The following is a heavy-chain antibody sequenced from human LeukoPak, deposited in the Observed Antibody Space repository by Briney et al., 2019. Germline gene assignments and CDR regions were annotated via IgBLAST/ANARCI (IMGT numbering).Heavy chain of an antibody. CDR2: INPNSGGT. Sequence: ASVKVSCKASGYTFTGYYMHWVRQAPGQGLEWMRRINPNSGGTNYAQKFQGRVTMTRDTSISTAYMELSRLRSDDTAVYYCARDSVPHYYDSSGYYGSTDNFDYWGQGTLVTVSS. J-gene: IGHJ4*02. V-gene: IGHV1-2*06. CDR3: ARDSVPHYYDSSGYYGSTDNFDY. CDR1: GYTFTGYY. D-gene: IGHD3-22*01.